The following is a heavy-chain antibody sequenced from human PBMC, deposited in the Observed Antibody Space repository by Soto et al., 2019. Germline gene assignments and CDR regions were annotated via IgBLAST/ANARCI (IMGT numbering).Heavy chain of an antibody. CDR1: GFTFSSYA. J-gene: IGHJ4*02. V-gene: IGHV3-23*01. CDR3: ARRSSSWYFDY. D-gene: IGHD6-13*01. CDR2: ISGSGDST. Sequence: EVQLLESGGGLVQPGGSLRLSCAASGFTFSSYAMNWVRQAPGKGLEWVSVISGSGDSTYYADSVKGRFTISRDNSKNPLYLQMNSLRAEDTAVYYCARRSSSWYFDYWGQGTRVTVSS.